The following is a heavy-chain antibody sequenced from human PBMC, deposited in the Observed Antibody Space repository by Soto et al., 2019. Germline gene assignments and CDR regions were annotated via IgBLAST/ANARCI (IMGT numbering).Heavy chain of an antibody. V-gene: IGHV3-23*01. CDR1: GFTFSSYA. D-gene: IGHD6-13*01. J-gene: IGHJ4*02. Sequence: EVQLLESGGGLVQPGGSLRLSCAASGFTFSSYAMSWVRQAPGKGLEWVSAISGSGGSTYYADSVKGRFTISRDNSKNTLDLQMNSLGAEDTAVYYCARDADSSSSGVVEYLGQGTLVTVSS. CDR3: ARDADSSSSGVVEY. CDR2: ISGSGGST.